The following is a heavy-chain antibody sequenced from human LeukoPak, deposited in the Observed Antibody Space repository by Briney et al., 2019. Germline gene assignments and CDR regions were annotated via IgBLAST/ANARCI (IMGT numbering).Heavy chain of an antibody. CDR1: GYTFAAYY. CDR3: AREVSSGGWDY. D-gene: IGHD1-26*01. CDR2: INPNSGGT. Sequence: ASVTVSCKASGYTFAAYYMHWVRQAPGQGLEWMAWINPNSGGTNYAQKFQGRVTMTRDTSISTAYMELSRLTSDDTAFYYCAREVSSGGWDYWGQGTLVTVSS. V-gene: IGHV1-2*02. J-gene: IGHJ4*02.